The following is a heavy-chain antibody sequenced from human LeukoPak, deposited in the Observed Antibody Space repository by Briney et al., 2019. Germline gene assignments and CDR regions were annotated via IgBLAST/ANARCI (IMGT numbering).Heavy chain of an antibody. CDR2: INPNSGGT. CDR1: GYTFTGYY. CDR3: ALATSYYYYMDV. Sequence: ASVKVSCKASGYTFTGYYMHWVRQAPGQGLEWMGRINPNSGGTNYAQKFQGRVTMTRDTSISTAYMELSRLRSDDTAVYYCALATSYYYYMDVWGKGTTVTVSS. J-gene: IGHJ6*03. V-gene: IGHV1-2*06.